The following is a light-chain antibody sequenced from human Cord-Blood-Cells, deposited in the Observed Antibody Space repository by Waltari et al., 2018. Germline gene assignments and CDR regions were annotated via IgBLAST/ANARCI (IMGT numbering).Light chain of an antibody. CDR1: TLGVTY. CDR3: QAWDSSTVV. Sequence: SYELTQPLSVSVSPGQTASITCLGDTLGVTYACWYQQKPGQSPVLVIYQDSKRPSGIPERFSGSNSGNTATLTISGTQAMDEADYYCQAWDSSTVVFGGGTKLTVL. J-gene: IGLJ2*01. CDR2: QDS. V-gene: IGLV3-1*01.